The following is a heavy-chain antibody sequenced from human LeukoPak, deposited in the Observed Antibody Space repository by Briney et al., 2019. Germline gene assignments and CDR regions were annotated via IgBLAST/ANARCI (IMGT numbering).Heavy chain of an antibody. Sequence: SETLSLTCTVSGGSITSGDYYWSWIRQPPGKGLEWIGYIYYSGSTYYNPSLKSRVTISVDTSKNQFSLKLSSVTAADTAVYYFARGVIPAADYWGQGTLVTVSS. V-gene: IGHV4-30-4*01. CDR3: ARGVIPAADY. J-gene: IGHJ4*02. CDR1: GGSITSGDYY. D-gene: IGHD2/OR15-2a*01. CDR2: IYYSGST.